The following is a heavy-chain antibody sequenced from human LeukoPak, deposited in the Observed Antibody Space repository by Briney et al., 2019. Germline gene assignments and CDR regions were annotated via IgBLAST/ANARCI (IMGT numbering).Heavy chain of an antibody. CDR3: ARHVYDSSGTDFDY. CDR2: IYYSGST. V-gene: IGHV4-39*01. J-gene: IGHJ4*02. Sequence: PSETLSLTCTVSGGSISSSSYYWGWIRQPPGKGLEWIGSIYYSGSTYYNPSLKSRVTISVDTSKNQSSLKLSSVTAADTAVYYCARHVYDSSGTDFDYWGQGTLVTVSS. D-gene: IGHD3-22*01. CDR1: GGSISSSSYY.